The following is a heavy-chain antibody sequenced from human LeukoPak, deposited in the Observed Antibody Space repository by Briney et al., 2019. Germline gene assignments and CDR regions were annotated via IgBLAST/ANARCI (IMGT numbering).Heavy chain of an antibody. CDR3: ARSKASGAFNWFDP. J-gene: IGHJ5*02. Sequence: SETLSLTRAVYGGSFSGYYWSWIRQPPGKGLEWIGEINHSGSTNYNPSLKSRVTISVDTSKNRFSLKLSSVTAADTAVYYCARSKASGAFNWFDPWGQGTLVTVSS. V-gene: IGHV4-34*01. CDR1: GGSFSGYY. CDR2: INHSGST. D-gene: IGHD3-10*01.